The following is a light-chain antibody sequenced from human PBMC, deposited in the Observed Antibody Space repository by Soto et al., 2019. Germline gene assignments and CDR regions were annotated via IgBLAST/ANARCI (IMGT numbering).Light chain of an antibody. CDR1: SSDVGAYNY. CDR2: GVT. V-gene: IGLV2-14*01. Sequence: QSALTQPVSVSGSPGQSITISCTETSSDVGAYNYVSWHQHHPGKAPKLMIYGVTNRPSGVSNRFSGSKSGNTASLTISGLQAEDEADYYCSSYTRSSTWVFGGGTQLPVL. J-gene: IGLJ3*02. CDR3: SSYTRSSTWV.